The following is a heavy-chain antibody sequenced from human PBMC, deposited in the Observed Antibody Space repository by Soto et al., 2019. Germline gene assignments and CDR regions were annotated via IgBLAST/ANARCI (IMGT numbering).Heavy chain of an antibody. J-gene: IGHJ3*01. CDR3: ARGNALDV. Sequence: QGQLQQSGPGLVKPSQTLSLTCAISGDSVSSDITSWNWIRQSPSRGLEWLGRTYYRSKWFHDYAVSVKSRITINPDTSKNQLSRELNSMTPEDTAVYYCARGNALDVWGQGTVVTVSS. CDR2: TYYRSKWFH. CDR1: GDSVSSDITS. V-gene: IGHV6-1*01. D-gene: IGHD3-10*01.